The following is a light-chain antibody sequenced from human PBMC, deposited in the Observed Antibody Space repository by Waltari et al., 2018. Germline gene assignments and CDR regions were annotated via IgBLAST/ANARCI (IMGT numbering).Light chain of an antibody. CDR3: CSYEGSVQV. CDR1: SSDVGGYNY. V-gene: IGLV2-11*01. Sequence: QSALTQPRSVSGSPGQSVTISCTGTSSDVGGYNYVSWYQQYPGKAPKLMIYDASKRPSGVPDRVSGSKSGNTASLTISGLQAEDEADYYCCSYEGSVQVFGGGTKLTVL. CDR2: DAS. J-gene: IGLJ3*02.